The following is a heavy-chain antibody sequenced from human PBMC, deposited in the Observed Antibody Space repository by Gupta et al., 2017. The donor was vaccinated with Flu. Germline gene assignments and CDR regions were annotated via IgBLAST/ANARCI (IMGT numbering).Heavy chain of an antibody. CDR2: IFWGDDT. CDR1: GFSLSNSRLG. D-gene: IGHD3-3*01. J-gene: IGHJ6*02. Sequence: VTLKESGPVLVKPTETLTLSCTLSGFSLSNSRLGVAWIRQSPGQALEWLGHIFWGDDTSYITSLKGRLTISMANSGSQAVLTMTNMAPVDTGTYYCARIRGYHDFSSGAARRNLYGMDVWGQGTTVTVSS. V-gene: IGHV2-26*01. CDR3: ARIRGYHDFSSGAARRNLYGMDV.